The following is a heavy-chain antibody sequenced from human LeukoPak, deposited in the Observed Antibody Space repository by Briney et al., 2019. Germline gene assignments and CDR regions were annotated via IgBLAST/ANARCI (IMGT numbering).Heavy chain of an antibody. J-gene: IGHJ3*01. CDR1: GFTFDDYG. V-gene: IGHV3-20*04. CDR2: INWNGGST. CDR3: AKDPRHYDILTGYS. D-gene: IGHD3-9*01. Sequence: GGSLRLSCAASGFTFDDYGMSWVRQAPGKGLEWVSGINWNGGSTYYADSVKGRFTISRDNSKNTLYLQMNSLRAEDTAVYYCAKDPRHYDILTGYSWGQGTMVTVSS.